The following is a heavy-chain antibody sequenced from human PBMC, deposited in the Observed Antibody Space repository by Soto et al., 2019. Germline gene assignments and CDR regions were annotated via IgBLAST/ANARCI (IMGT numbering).Heavy chain of an antibody. V-gene: IGHV4-4*09. CDR1: GASISSYY. CDR3: ARRYCSGGTCYHNWFDP. Sequence: SETLSLTCSVSGASISSYYYTWIRQTPGKGLEWIGYIYSSGSTHYNPSLKSRVTISVDTSKSQFSLKMSSVTAADTAVYYCARRYCSGGTCYHNWFDPWGQGTLVTVSS. CDR2: IYSSGST. J-gene: IGHJ5*02. D-gene: IGHD2-15*01.